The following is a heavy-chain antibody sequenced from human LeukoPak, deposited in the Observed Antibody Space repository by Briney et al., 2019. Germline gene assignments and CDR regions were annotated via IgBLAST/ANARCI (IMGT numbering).Heavy chain of an antibody. D-gene: IGHD5-18*01. J-gene: IGHJ3*02. Sequence: GGSLRLSCAASGFTFSSYWMSWVRQAPGKGLEWVANIKQGGSEKYYVDSVKGRFTISRDNAKNSLYLQMNSLRAEDTAVYYCARGLLEVWLPLDIWGQGTMVTVSS. CDR1: GFTFSSYW. CDR3: ARGLLEVWLPLDI. CDR2: IKQGGSEK. V-gene: IGHV3-7*03.